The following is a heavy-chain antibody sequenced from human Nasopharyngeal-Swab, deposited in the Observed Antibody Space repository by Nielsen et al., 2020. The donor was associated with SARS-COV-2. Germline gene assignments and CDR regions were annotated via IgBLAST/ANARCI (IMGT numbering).Heavy chain of an antibody. CDR2: IYYTVNT. V-gene: IGHV4-59*13. CDR1: GGSIGSYF. CDR3: ARAIGVKAFDI. J-gene: IGHJ3*02. D-gene: IGHD3-3*01. Sequence: SGTPSLTCTVSGGSIGSYFWSWVRQPPGKGLGWVGYIYYTVNTNYNPSLESRVTISMDKSRNQFSLKLSSVSAADTAVYFCARAIGVKAFDIWGQGTVVTVSS.